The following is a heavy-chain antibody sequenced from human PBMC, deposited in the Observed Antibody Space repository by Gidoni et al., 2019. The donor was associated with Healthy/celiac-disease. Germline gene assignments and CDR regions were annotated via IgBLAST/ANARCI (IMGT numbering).Heavy chain of an antibody. D-gene: IGHD4-17*01. J-gene: IGHJ6*02. Sequence: EVQLVESGGGLVQPGGSLKLSCAASGVTFRGSAMHWFRQASGKGLEWVGRIRSKANSYATAYAASVKGRFTISRDDSKNTAYLQMNSLKTEDTAVYYCTSPSGATVTTEYGMDVWGQGTTVTVSS. CDR2: IRSKANSYAT. CDR3: TSPSGATVTTEYGMDV. CDR1: GVTFRGSA. V-gene: IGHV3-73*02.